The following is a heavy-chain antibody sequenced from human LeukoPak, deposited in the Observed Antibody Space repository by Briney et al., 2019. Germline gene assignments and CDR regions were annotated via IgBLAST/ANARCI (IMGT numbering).Heavy chain of an antibody. CDR3: ARTHYYDSSGYSSSGY. D-gene: IGHD3-22*01. V-gene: IGHV1-2*06. J-gene: IGHJ4*02. CDR1: GYTFTRYY. CDR2: INPNSGGT. Sequence: GASVKVSCKASGYTFTRYYMHWVRQAPGQGRDWMGRINPNSGGTNYAQKFQGRVTMTRDTSISTASMEPSRLRSDDTAVYYCARTHYYDSSGYSSSGYWGQGTLVTVSS.